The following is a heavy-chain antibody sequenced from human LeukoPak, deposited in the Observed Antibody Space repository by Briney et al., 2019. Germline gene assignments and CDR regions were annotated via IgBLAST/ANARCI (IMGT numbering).Heavy chain of an antibody. CDR3: AKVAAYGSGSYLIN. CDR2: ISTRGDST. Sequence: GGSLRLSCAVSGFTFSSYVMSWVRQAPGKGLEWVSAISTRGDSTYYADSVKGRFTISRDNSKNTLYLQMNSLRAEDTAVYYCAKVAAYGSGSYLINWGQGTLVTVSS. D-gene: IGHD3-10*01. CDR1: GFTFSSYV. V-gene: IGHV3-23*01. J-gene: IGHJ4*02.